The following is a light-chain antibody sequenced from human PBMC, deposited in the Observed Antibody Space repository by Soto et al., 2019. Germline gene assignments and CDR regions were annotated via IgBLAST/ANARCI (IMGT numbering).Light chain of an antibody. CDR2: EAS. Sequence: DIQMTQSPSTLSASVGDRVTITCRASQSISGWLAWYQQKPGTAPKLLIYEASNLEGGVPSRFSGSGSGTEFTLTISSLQPDDFATYYCQQYYSDWTFGQGTKVDIK. CDR1: QSISGW. CDR3: QQYYSDWT. V-gene: IGKV1-5*01. J-gene: IGKJ1*01.